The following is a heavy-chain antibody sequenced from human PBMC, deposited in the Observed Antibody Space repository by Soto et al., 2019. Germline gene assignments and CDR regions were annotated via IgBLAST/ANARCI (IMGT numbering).Heavy chain of an antibody. CDR1: GGSISSNSDY. J-gene: IGHJ5*02. Sequence: QLQLQESGPGLVKPSETLSLTCTVSGGSISSNSDYWGWIRQPPGKGLEWIGSIFYSGSTYYNPSLKSRVTISVDTSKNQFSLRLSSVTAADTAVYYCAAPRGDNGLNWFDPWGQGTLVTVSS. CDR3: AAPRGDNGLNWFDP. CDR2: IFYSGST. D-gene: IGHD2-8*01. V-gene: IGHV4-39*01.